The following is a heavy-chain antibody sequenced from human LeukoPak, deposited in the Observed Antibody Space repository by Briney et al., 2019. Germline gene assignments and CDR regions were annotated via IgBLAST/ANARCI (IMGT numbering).Heavy chain of an antibody. J-gene: IGHJ5*02. D-gene: IGHD2-21*02. V-gene: IGHV4-39*07. CDR3: ARGAYCGGDCYSYNWFDP. CDR1: GGSISSSSYY. CDR2: IYYSGST. Sequence: SETLSLTCTVSGGSISSSSYYWGWIRQPPGKGLEWIGSIYYSGSTYYNPSLKSRVTISVDTSKNQFSLKLSSVTAADTAVYYCARGAYCGGDCYSYNWFDPWGQGTLVTVSS.